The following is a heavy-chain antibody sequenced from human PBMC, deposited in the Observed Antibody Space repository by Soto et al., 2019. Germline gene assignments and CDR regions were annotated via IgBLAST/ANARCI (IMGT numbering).Heavy chain of an antibody. CDR3: ARVPDR. V-gene: IGHV4-61*01. J-gene: IGHJ5*02. CDR1: GGSVSSGSYY. CDR2: IYYSGST. Sequence: SETLSLTCTVSGGSVSSGSYYWSWIRQPPGKGLEWIGYIYYSGSTYYNPSLKGRVTISVDRSKNQFSLKLSSVTAADTAVYYCARVPDRWGQGTLVTVSS. D-gene: IGHD2-2*01.